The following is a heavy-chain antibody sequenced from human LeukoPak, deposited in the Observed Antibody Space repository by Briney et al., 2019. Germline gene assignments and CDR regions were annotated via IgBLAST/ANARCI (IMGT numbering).Heavy chain of an antibody. CDR3: ARQWSAGTA. D-gene: IGHD6-13*01. V-gene: IGHV4-39*01. Sequence: PSETLLLSFTVSGGSIRGTSYYWGWIRQPPGKGLEWIGSFDYSGSTYYNASLNSRVTISIDTANKQFSLKLTSVIAADTAVYYCARQWSAGTAWGHGTQVTVSS. J-gene: IGHJ5*01. CDR2: FDYSGST. CDR1: GGSIRGTSYY.